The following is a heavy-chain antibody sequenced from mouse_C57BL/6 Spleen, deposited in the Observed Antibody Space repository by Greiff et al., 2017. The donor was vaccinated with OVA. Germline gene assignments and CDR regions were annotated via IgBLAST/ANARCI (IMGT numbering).Heavy chain of an antibody. CDR3: ARELRDPPFAY. J-gene: IGHJ3*01. CDR2: INPNNGGT. CDR1: GYTFTDYY. D-gene: IGHD1-1*01. V-gene: IGHV1-26*01. Sequence: VQLQQSGPELVKPGASVKISCKASGYTFTDYYMNWVKQSHGKSLEWIGDINPNNGGTSYNQKFKGKATLTVDKSSSTAYMELRSLTSEDSAVYYCARELRDPPFAYWGQGTLVTVSA.